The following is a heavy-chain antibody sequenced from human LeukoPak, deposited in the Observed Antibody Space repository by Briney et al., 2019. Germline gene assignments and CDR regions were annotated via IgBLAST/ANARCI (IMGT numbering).Heavy chain of an antibody. CDR2: IYTSGST. J-gene: IGHJ3*02. V-gene: IGHV4-61*02. D-gene: IGHD5-18*01. Sequence: SETLSLTCTVSGGSISSGSYYWSWIRQPAGKGLEWIGRIYTSGSTNYNPSLKSRVTISVDTSKNQFSLKLSSVTAADTAVYYCARGHSYGYIRAFDIWGQGTTVTVSS. CDR3: ARGHSYGYIRAFDI. CDR1: GGSISSGSYY.